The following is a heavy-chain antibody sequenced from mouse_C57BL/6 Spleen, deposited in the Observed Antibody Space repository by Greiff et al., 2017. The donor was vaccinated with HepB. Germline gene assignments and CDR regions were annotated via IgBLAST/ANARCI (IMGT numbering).Heavy chain of an antibody. CDR3: ARGEYGPYGSSYAY. CDR1: GYTFTSYW. D-gene: IGHD1-1*01. Sequence: QVQLKQSGAELVRPGSSVKLSCKASGYTFTSYWMDWVKQRPGQGLEWIGNIYPSDSETHYNQKFKDKATLTVDKSSSTAYMQLSSLTSEDSAVYYCARGEYGPYGSSYAYWGQGTLVTVSA. V-gene: IGHV1-61*01. CDR2: IYPSDSET. J-gene: IGHJ3*01.